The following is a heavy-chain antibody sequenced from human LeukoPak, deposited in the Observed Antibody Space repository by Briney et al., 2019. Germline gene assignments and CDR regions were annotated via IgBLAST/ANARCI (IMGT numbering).Heavy chain of an antibody. J-gene: IGHJ4*02. CDR3: ARDPTPHSSAYYSTSPLVDY. CDR2: INPNSGGT. CDR1: GYTFTGYY. V-gene: IGHV1-2*02. Sequence: GASVKVSCKASGYTFTGYYMHWARQAPGQGLEWMGWINPNSGGTNYAQKFQGRVTMTRDTSISTAYMELSRLRSDDTAVYYCARDPTPHSSAYYSTSPLVDYWGQGTLVTVSS. D-gene: IGHD3-22*01.